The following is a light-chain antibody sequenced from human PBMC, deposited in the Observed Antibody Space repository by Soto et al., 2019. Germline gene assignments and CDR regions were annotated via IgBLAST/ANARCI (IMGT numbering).Light chain of an antibody. CDR2: DAS. CDR1: QGINNY. Sequence: DIQMTQSPSSPSASVVDRVGITSQACQGINNYLNWYQQKPGKAPKLLIYDASNLDTGVPSRFTGSGSGTDFTFPITSLQSDDVATYYCQQYASLPIPFGQGTRLEIK. V-gene: IGKV1-33*01. J-gene: IGKJ5*01. CDR3: QQYASLPIP.